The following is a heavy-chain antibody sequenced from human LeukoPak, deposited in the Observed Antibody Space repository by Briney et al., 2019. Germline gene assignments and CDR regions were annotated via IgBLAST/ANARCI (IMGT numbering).Heavy chain of an antibody. CDR2: IWYDGSNR. D-gene: IGHD3-22*01. CDR3: AMNRYYDLKRYLILNY. Sequence: GRTLRLSCAASGFTFSSYGMHWVRQAPGKGLEWVADIWYDGSNRYYADCVKGRFTISRDNSKNTLNLQMNSLTAEDTDVYDCAMNRYYDLKRYLILNYWGQGTLVTVSS. J-gene: IGHJ4*02. CDR1: GFTFSSYG. V-gene: IGHV3-33*01.